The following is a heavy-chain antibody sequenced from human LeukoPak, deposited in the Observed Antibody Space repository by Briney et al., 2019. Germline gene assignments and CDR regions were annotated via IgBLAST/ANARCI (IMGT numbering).Heavy chain of an antibody. Sequence: SETLSLTCSVSGDSITSTSYYWGWIRQPPEKGLEWIGSIYHSGSTYYNPSLKSRVTISVDTSKNQFSLKLSSVTAADTAVYYCARSIPATVTTITWGQGTLVTVSS. V-gene: IGHV4-39*07. CDR3: ARSIPATVTTIT. CDR2: IYHSGST. CDR1: GDSITSTSYY. D-gene: IGHD4-17*01. J-gene: IGHJ4*02.